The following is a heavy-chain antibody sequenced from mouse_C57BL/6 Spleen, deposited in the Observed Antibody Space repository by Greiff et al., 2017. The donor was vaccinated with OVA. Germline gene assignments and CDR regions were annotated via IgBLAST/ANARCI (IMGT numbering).Heavy chain of an antibody. CDR1: GYTFTSYW. CDR2: IDPSDRYN. V-gene: IGHV1-69*01. CDR3: ARKDYGSSGFAY. D-gene: IGHD1-1*01. J-gene: IGHJ3*01. Sequence: QVQLQQPGAELVMPGASVKLSCTASGYTFTSYWMHWVKQRPGQGLEWIGEIDPSDRYNNYHPKFKGKSTLTVDKSSSTAYMQLSSLTSEDSAVYYCARKDYGSSGFAYWGQGTLVTVSA.